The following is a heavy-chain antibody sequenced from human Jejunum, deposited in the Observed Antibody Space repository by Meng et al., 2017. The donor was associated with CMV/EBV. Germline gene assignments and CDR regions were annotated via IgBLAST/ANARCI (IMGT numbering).Heavy chain of an antibody. V-gene: IGHV2-5*02. Sequence: ITLKESGPPLVKPTHTLTLTCTFPGFSLSTSEVGVGWIRQPPGKALEWLAVIYWDDDKRYSPSLKSRLTITKDTSKNQVVLTLTNMDPVDTATYYCALFTRSWFDPWGQGTLVTVSS. CDR3: ALFTRSWFDP. J-gene: IGHJ5*02. CDR1: GFSLSTSEVG. D-gene: IGHD2-2*01. CDR2: IYWDDDK.